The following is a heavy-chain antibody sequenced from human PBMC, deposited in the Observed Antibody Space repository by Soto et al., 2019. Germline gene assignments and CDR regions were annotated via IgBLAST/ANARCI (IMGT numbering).Heavy chain of an antibody. V-gene: IGHV1-69*02. Sequence: QVQLVQSGAEVKKPGSSVKVSCKASGGTFSSYTISWVRQAPGQGLEWMGRIIPILGIANYAQKFQGRVTISADKTTSTGYTERSCLRTAGTAVYYCARGPPPGVGGEVDAFDIWGQGTMVTVSS. J-gene: IGHJ3*02. CDR2: IIPILGIA. CDR1: GGTFSSYT. CDR3: ARGPPPGVGGEVDAFDI. D-gene: IGHD3-16*01.